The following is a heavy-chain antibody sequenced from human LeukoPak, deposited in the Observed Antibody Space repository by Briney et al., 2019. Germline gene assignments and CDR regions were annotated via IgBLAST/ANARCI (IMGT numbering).Heavy chain of an antibody. J-gene: IGHJ4*02. Sequence: QPGGSLRLSCEASGFTFRNYGMHWVRQAPGKGLDWVRVIWFDGSNRYYADSVKGRFTISRDNSKNTLYLQVNSVRAEDTAVYYCARDTSGYYDYWGQGALVTVSS. D-gene: IGHD2-15*01. V-gene: IGHV3-33*01. CDR2: IWFDGSNR. CDR1: GFTFRNYG. CDR3: ARDTSGYYDY.